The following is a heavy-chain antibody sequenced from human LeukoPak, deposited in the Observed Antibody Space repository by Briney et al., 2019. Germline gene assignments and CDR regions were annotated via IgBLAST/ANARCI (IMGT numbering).Heavy chain of an antibody. D-gene: IGHD4-17*01. Sequence: GGSLRLSCAASGFTFSNYVMSWVRQAPGKGLEWVSDISGSGDNTYYADSVKGRFSISRDNSRNTLYLQMNSLRAEDTAIYYCAKDLKGTYGIDFWGQGTLVTVSS. CDR2: ISGSGDNT. J-gene: IGHJ4*02. CDR3: AKDLKGTYGIDF. V-gene: IGHV3-23*01. CDR1: GFTFSNYV.